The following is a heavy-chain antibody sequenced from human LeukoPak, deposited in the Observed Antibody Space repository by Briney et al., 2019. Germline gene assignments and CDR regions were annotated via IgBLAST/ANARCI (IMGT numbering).Heavy chain of an antibody. Sequence: ASVKVSCKASGYTFTSHGISWVRQAPGQGLEWMGWINPNSGGTNYAQKFQGRVTMTRDTSISTAYMELSGLRSDDTAVYYCARAGRLWFGELPVDYWGQGTLVTVSS. CDR2: INPNSGGT. CDR3: ARAGRLWFGELPVDY. V-gene: IGHV1-2*02. D-gene: IGHD3-10*01. CDR1: GYTFTSHG. J-gene: IGHJ4*02.